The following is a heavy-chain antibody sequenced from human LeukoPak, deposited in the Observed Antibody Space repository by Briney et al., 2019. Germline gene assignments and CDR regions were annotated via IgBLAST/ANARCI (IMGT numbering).Heavy chain of an antibody. CDR3: ARSTVAFAESVY. Sequence: GGSLRLSCAASGFTFSSSWMSWVRQAPGKGLEWVANIKQDGSKENYVDSVKGRFTISRDNAKNSVYLQMNSLRGEDTAVYYCARSTVAFAESVYWGQGTLVTVSS. V-gene: IGHV3-7*01. CDR1: GFTFSSSW. J-gene: IGHJ4*02. D-gene: IGHD2-8*02. CDR2: IKQDGSKE.